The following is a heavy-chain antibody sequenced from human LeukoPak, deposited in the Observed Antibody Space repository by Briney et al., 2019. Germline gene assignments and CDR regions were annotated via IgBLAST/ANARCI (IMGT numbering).Heavy chain of an antibody. V-gene: IGHV4-4*07. CDR1: GGSISSYY. Sequence: SETLSLTCTVSGGSISSYYWSWIRQPAGKGLEWIGRIYTSGSTNYNPSLKSRVTMSVDTSKNQFSLKLSSVTASDTAVYYCARGGELGIHYYYYYMDVWGKGTTVTVSS. J-gene: IGHJ6*03. D-gene: IGHD3-10*01. CDR2: IYTSGST. CDR3: ARGGELGIHYYYYYMDV.